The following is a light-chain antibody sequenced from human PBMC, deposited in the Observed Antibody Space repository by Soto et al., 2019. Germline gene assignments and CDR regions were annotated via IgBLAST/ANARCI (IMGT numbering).Light chain of an antibody. Sequence: EIVLTQSPGTLSLSPGERATLSCRASQSISSTYLAWYRQKPGQAPRLLIYAASSRATGIPDRFSGSGSGTDFTLTISRLEPEDFAVYYCQQYYASSWTFGQGTEVDI. CDR2: AAS. V-gene: IGKV3-20*01. J-gene: IGKJ1*01. CDR1: QSISSTY. CDR3: QQYYASSWT.